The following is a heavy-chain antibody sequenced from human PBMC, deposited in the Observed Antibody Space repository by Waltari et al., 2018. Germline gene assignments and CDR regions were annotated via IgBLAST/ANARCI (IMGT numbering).Heavy chain of an antibody. V-gene: IGHV2-5*01. CDR1: GFSLSTSGVG. CDR2: IYWNDDK. J-gene: IGHJ4*02. CDR3: AHSKGEGVRFDY. Sequence: QITLKESGPTLVKPTQTLTLTCTFSGFSLSTSGVGVGWIRQPPGKALEWLALIYWNDDKRYSPSLKSRLTITKDTSKSQVVLTMTNMDPVDTATYYCAHSKGEGVRFDYWGQGTLVTVSS. D-gene: IGHD3-16*01.